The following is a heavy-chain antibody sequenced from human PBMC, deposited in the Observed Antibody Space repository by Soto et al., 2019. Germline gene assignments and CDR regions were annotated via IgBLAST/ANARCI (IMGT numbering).Heavy chain of an antibody. CDR1: GGSISSGDYY. Sequence: SETLSLTCTVSGGSISSGDYYWSWIRQPPGRGLEWIGYIYYSGSTSYNPSLKSRVTISVDTSKNQFSLKVRSVTAADTAVYFCARGPKYNDFWSGFYTWWFDPWGQGTLVTVSS. CDR3: ARGPKYNDFWSGFYTWWFDP. D-gene: IGHD3-3*01. J-gene: IGHJ5*02. V-gene: IGHV4-30-4*01. CDR2: IYYSGST.